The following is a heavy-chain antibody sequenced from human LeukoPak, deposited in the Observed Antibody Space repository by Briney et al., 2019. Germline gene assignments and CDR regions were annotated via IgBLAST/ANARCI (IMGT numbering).Heavy chain of an antibody. CDR3: ARLLVRGVIKVRYMDV. J-gene: IGHJ6*03. D-gene: IGHD3-10*01. V-gene: IGHV4-39*07. CDR1: GGSISSNNYY. CDR2: IYYSGSV. Sequence: SETLSLTCTVSGGSISSNNYYWGWIRQPPGKGLEWIGSIYYSGSVYYNPSLKSRVTISVDTSKNQFSLKLSSVTAADTAVYYCARLLVRGVIKVRYMDVWGKGTTVTISS.